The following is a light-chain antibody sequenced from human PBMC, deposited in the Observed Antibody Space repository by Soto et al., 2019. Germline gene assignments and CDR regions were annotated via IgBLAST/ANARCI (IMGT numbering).Light chain of an antibody. V-gene: IGKV3-20*01. CDR2: DAS. Sequence: LMRQSPSTLAVAQGARATLSCRASQTFGSNLAWYQQKPGQAPRLLIFDASNRATGIPARLSGSGSGTAFTLTISRLEPEDFAVYYCQQYGSSGTFGQGTKVDIK. CDR3: QQYGSSGT. CDR1: QTFGSN. J-gene: IGKJ1*01.